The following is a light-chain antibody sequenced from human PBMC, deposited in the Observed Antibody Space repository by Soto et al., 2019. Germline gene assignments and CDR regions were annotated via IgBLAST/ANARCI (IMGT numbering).Light chain of an antibody. CDR1: QDISDD. Sequence: AIQMTQSPSSLSASVGDRVTITCRASQDISDDVGWYQQTPGKAPKLLISGALRLQSGVPSRFSGSGSGAAFTLTITSLRPEDSATYYCLQNHNYPRTFGQGTKVEI. CDR3: LQNHNYPRT. CDR2: GAL. J-gene: IGKJ1*01. V-gene: IGKV1-6*01.